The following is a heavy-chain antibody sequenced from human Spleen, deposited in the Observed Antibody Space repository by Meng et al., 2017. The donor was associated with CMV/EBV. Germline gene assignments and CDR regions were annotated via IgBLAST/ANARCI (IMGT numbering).Heavy chain of an antibody. Sequence: SVKVSCKTSGGTLSSYTTSWVRQAPGQGLEWMGRIVPILDTTSYAQKFQGRVTITADESTSTAYMELSSLRSEDTAVYYCARSGGYSSSSWFDPWGQGTLVTVSS. CDR1: GGTLSSYT. V-gene: IGHV1-69*08. CDR2: IVPILDTT. CDR3: ARSGGYSSSSWFDP. D-gene: IGHD6-6*01. J-gene: IGHJ5*02.